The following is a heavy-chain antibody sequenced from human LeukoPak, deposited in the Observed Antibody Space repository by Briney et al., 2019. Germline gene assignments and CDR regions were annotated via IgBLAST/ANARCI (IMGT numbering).Heavy chain of an antibody. CDR3: ARGSVGSSVD. CDR2: IYYSGST. J-gene: IGHJ4*02. D-gene: IGHD1-26*01. CDR1: GGSISSYY. V-gene: IGHV4-59*12. Sequence: SETLSLTCTVSGGSISSYYWSWIRQPPGKGLEWIGYIYYSGSTNYNPSLKSRVTISVDTSKNQFSLKLSSVTAADTAVYYCARGSVGSSVDWGQGTLVTVSS.